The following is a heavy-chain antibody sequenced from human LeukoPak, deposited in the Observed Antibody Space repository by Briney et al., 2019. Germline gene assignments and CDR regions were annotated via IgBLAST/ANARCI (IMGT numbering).Heavy chain of an antibody. V-gene: IGHV3-13*01. CDR2: IGTAGDT. J-gene: IGHJ5*02. CDR1: GFTFSSYA. CDR3: ARGHQLPGANWFDP. Sequence: GGSLRLSCAASGFTFSSYAMSWVRQAPGKGLEWVSAIGTAGDTYYPGSVKGRFTISRENAKNSLYLQMSSLRAEDTAVYYCARGHQLPGANWFDPWGQGTLVTVSS. D-gene: IGHD2-2*01.